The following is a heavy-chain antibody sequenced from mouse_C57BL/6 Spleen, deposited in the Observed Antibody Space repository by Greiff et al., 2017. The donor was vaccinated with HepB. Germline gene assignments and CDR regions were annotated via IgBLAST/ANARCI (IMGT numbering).Heavy chain of an antibody. Sequence: QVQLQQSGPELVKPGASVKLSCKASGYAFSSSWMNWVKQRPGQGLEWIGRIYPGDGDTNYNGKFKGKATLTADKSSSTAYMQLSSLTSEDSAVYFCARKTGYDYGYFDYWGQGTTLTVSS. CDR1: GYAFSSSW. D-gene: IGHD2-4*01. J-gene: IGHJ2*01. CDR3: ARKTGYDYGYFDY. CDR2: IYPGDGDT. V-gene: IGHV1-82*01.